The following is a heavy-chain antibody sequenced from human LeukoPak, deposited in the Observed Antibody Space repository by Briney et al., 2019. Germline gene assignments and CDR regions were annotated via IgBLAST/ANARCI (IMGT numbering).Heavy chain of an antibody. CDR3: ARTPRDYYGSGRYNSFDP. J-gene: IGHJ5*02. CDR2: IKQDGSEK. D-gene: IGHD3-10*01. CDR1: GFTFSSYW. V-gene: IGHV3-7*02. Sequence: PGRSLRLSCAASGFTFSSYWMSWVRQAPGKGMEWVANIKQDGSEKYYVDSVKGRFTISRDNATNSLYRQVNSLRAEDTAVYYCARTPRDYYGSGRYNSFDPWGQGTLVTVSS.